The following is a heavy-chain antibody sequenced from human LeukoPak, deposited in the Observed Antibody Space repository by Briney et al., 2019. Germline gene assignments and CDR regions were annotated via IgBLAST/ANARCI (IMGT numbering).Heavy chain of an antibody. J-gene: IGHJ3*02. D-gene: IGHD3-16*01. CDR1: GSGFTSYW. V-gene: IGHV5-51*01. CDR2: IYPGDSDT. Sequence: GAALQISCTGSGSGFTSYWIGWVRPMPGKGLEWMGIIYPGDSDTRYSPSFQGQVTISADKSISTSYLQWSSLKALDTPMYYCARPRTSGGALEGAFDIWGQGTMVTVSS. CDR3: ARPRTSGGALEGAFDI.